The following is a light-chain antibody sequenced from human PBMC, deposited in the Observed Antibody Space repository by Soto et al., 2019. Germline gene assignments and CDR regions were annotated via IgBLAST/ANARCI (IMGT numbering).Light chain of an antibody. CDR2: KES. V-gene: IGKV1-5*03. CDR3: QHYNSYSEA. CDR1: QTISSW. Sequence: DIQMTQSPSTLSASVGDRVTITCRASQTISSWLAWYQQKPGKAPKLLIYKESTLKSGVPSRFSGSGSGTEFTLTISSLQPDDFATYYCQHYNSYSEAFGQGTKVDI. J-gene: IGKJ1*01.